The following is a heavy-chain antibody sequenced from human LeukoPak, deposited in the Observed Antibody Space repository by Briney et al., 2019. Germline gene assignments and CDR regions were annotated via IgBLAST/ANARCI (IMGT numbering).Heavy chain of an antibody. D-gene: IGHD4-17*01. CDR1: GYTFTGYY. CDR2: INPNSGGT. V-gene: IGHV1-2*02. CDR3: ARFSPYGDPYDY. J-gene: IGHJ4*02. Sequence: ASVKVSCKASGYTFTGYYMHWVRQAPGQGLEWMGWINPNSGGTNYAQKFQGGVTMTRDTSISTAYMELSRLRSDDTAAYYCARFSPYGDPYDYWGQGTLVTVSS.